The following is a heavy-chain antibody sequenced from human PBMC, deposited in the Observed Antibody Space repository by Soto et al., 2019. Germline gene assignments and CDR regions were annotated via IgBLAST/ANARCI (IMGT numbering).Heavy chain of an antibody. D-gene: IGHD2-2*02. CDR1: GFTFSSYG. Sequence: QVQLVESGGGVVQPGRCLRLSCAASGFTFSSYGMHWVRQAPGKGLEWVAVIWYDGSNKYYADSVKGRFTISRDNSKNPLYLQMNSLRAEDTAVYYCARDQNPHTSDDAFDIWGQGTMVTVSS. V-gene: IGHV3-33*01. CDR3: ARDQNPHTSDDAFDI. CDR2: IWYDGSNK. J-gene: IGHJ3*02.